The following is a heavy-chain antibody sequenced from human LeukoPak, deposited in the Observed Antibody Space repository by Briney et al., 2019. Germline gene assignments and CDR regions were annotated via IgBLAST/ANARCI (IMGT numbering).Heavy chain of an antibody. J-gene: IGHJ6*03. CDR1: GGSFSGYY. Sequence: PSETLSLTCAVYGGSFSGYYWSWIRQPPGKGLEWIGEINHSGSTNYNPSLKSRVTISVDTSKNQFSLKLSSVTAADTAVYYCARNRDSQFTIFGVVSRLPGGYYYYMDVWGKGTTVTVSS. CDR3: ARNRDSQFTIFGVVSRLPGGYYYYMDV. CDR2: INHSGST. V-gene: IGHV4-34*01. D-gene: IGHD3-3*01.